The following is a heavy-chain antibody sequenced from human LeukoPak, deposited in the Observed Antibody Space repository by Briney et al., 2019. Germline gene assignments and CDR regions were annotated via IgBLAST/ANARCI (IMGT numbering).Heavy chain of an antibody. Sequence: GGSLRLSCAASGFTFSNYAMSWVRQAPGKGLEWVSAIDSGGGTYYAGSVKGRFTISRDNSKNTLYLQLNSLRAEDTAVYYCAKGPQGDWGQGALVTVSS. J-gene: IGHJ4*02. V-gene: IGHV3-23*01. D-gene: IGHD3-16*01. CDR2: IDSGGGT. CDR3: AKGPQGD. CDR1: GFTFSNYA.